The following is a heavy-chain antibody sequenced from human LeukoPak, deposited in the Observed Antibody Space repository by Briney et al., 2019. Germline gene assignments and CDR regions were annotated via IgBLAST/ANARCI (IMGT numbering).Heavy chain of an antibody. J-gene: IGHJ4*02. CDR2: ISYDGSNK. CDR3: AQMVRGVNADY. Sequence: GGSLRLSCAASGFTFSSYAMHWVRQAPGKGLEWVAVISYDGSNKYYADSVKGRFTISRDNSKNMLYLQMNSLRAEDTAVYYCAQMVRGVNADYWGQGTLVTVSS. V-gene: IGHV3-30*04. CDR1: GFTFSSYA. D-gene: IGHD3-10*01.